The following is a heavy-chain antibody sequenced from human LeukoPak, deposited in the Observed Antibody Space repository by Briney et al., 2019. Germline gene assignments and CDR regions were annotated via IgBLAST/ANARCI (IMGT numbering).Heavy chain of an antibody. CDR3: ARVPLLRFLEWLLKGEAFDI. CDR2: INPDSGGT. Sequence: GASVKVSCKASGYTFTSYYMHWVRQAPGQGLEWMGWINPDSGGTNYAQKFQGRVTMTRDTSISTAYMELSRLRSDDTAVYYCARVPLLRFLEWLLKGEAFDIWGQGTMVTVSS. CDR1: GYTFTSYY. J-gene: IGHJ3*02. V-gene: IGHV1-2*02. D-gene: IGHD3-3*01.